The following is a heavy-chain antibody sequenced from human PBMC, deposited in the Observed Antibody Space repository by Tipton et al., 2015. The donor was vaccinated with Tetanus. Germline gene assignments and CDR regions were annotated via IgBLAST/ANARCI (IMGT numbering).Heavy chain of an antibody. J-gene: IGHJ4*02. CDR2: IYHSGST. CDR3: ARGRHFIEVALPLDY. V-gene: IGHV4-4*02. D-gene: IGHD6-19*01. Sequence: SLRLSCTVSGDSISRSNWWRWVRQPPGKGLEWIGEIYHSGSTNYNPSLKSRVTMSVDKSKNQFSLKLSSVTAADTAVYYCARGRHFIEVALPLDYWGQGTLVTVSS. CDR1: GDSISRSNW.